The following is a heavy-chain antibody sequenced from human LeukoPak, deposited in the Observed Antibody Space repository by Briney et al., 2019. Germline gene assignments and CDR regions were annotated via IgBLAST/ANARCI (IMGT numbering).Heavy chain of an antibody. Sequence: HPGGSLRLSCAASGFSFDTYGMTWVRQAPGRGLEWVSAITGSGATTYYADSVKGRFTISRDNSKNTLYLQMNSLRAEDTAVYYCAKSGKKWQATVGYYFDYWGQGTLVTVSS. CDR1: GFSFDTYG. D-gene: IGHD1-26*01. CDR3: AKSGKKWQATVGYYFDY. CDR2: ITGSGATT. J-gene: IGHJ4*02. V-gene: IGHV3-23*01.